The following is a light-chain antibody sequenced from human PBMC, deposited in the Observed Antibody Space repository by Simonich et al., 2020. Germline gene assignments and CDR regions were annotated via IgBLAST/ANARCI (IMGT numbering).Light chain of an antibody. CDR3: QQYYSTPYT. Sequence: DIVMTQSPDYLAVSLGERATINCKSSQSVLYSSNNKNYLAGYQKKPGQPPKLLIYWASTRESWFPDRFSGSGSGTDFTLTISSLQAEDVAVYYCQQYYSTPYTFGQGTKLEIK. V-gene: IGKV4-1*01. CDR2: WAS. J-gene: IGKJ2*01. CDR1: QSVLYSSNNKNY.